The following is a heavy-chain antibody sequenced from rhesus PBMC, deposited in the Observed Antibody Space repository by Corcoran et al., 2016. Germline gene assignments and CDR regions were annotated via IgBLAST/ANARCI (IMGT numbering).Heavy chain of an antibody. CDR3: ARDPPRISAAVGAFDF. CDR2: ISDDGSKK. Sequence: EVQLVESGGGLVQPGGSLRLSCSASGFTFSSYDMHWVRQAPGKGLEWVAVISDDGSKKYYADAVKTRFTIARDNSKNIVYLQMVNLNLEDTAVDYCARDPPRISAAVGAFDFWGQGLRVTVSS. J-gene: IGHJ3*01. V-gene: IGHV3-54*02. D-gene: IGHD6-25*01. CDR1: GFTFSSYD.